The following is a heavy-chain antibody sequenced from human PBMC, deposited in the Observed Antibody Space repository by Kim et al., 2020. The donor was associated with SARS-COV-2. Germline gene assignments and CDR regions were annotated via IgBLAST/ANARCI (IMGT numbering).Heavy chain of an antibody. CDR2: TYYRSKWYY. V-gene: IGHV6-1*01. Sequence: SQTLSLTCVISGDSVSSDSAAWNCSRQSPSRGLEWLWRTYYRSKWYYDYADSVKSRITINPDTSKNQFSLQLKSVTPEDTAMYYCARDHQYSIDYWGQGTLVTVSS. CDR1: GDSVSSDSAA. CDR3: ARDHQYSIDY. D-gene: IGHD5-12*01. J-gene: IGHJ4*02.